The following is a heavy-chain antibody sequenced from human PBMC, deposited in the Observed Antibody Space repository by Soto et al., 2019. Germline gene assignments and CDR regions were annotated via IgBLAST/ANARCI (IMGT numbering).Heavy chain of an antibody. V-gene: IGHV3-53*01. CDR1: GFIVSSSY. J-gene: IGHJ6*02. CDR3: ARDRGFYGMDV. CDR2: IYSGGTT. D-gene: IGHD3-10*01. Sequence: GGSLRLSCAASGFIVSSSYMNWVRQTPGKGLEWVSVIYSGGTTYYADSVKGRFTISRDTSKNTLYLQMNSLRADDTAVYYCARDRGFYGMDVWGQGTTVTVSS.